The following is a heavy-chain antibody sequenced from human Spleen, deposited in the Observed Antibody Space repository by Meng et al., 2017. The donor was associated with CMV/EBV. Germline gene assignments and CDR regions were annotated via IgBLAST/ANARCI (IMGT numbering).Heavy chain of an antibody. J-gene: IGHJ4*02. CDR1: GFTFSSYS. Sequence: GESLKISCAASGFTFSSYSMNWVRQAPGKGLEWVSYISSSSSTIYYADSVKGRFTISRDNSKNTLYLQTNSLKTEDTAVYYCAKPEAVGCWGQGTLVTVSS. D-gene: IGHD6-19*01. CDR3: AKPEAVGC. CDR2: ISSSSSTI. V-gene: IGHV3-48*01.